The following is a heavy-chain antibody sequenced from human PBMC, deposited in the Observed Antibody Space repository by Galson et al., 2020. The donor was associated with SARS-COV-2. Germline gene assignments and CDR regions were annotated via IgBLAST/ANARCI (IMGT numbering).Heavy chain of an antibody. D-gene: IGHD2-21*01. V-gene: IGHV3-66*01. CDR3: AGYGGNSR. Sequence: ETGGSLSLSCAASGFNVINNHVKWVRQAPGQGLECVSVIYGNGNTYYADSVKGRFTISRDNSRNTVFLQMNSLTVEDTAVYYCAGYGGNSRWGQGTLVTVSS. CDR1: GFNVINNH. J-gene: IGHJ4*02. CDR2: IYGNGNT.